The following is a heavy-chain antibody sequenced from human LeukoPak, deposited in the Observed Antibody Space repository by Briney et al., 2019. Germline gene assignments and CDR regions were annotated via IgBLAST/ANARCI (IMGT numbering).Heavy chain of an antibody. CDR1: GYTFIDYY. J-gene: IGHJ4*02. V-gene: IGHV1-2*02. CDR2: INPNSGTT. Sequence: ASVQVSCKASGYTFIDYYMHWVRQAPGQGLEWMGWINPNSGTTNYAQNFQGRVTMTRDTSTNTAYMELSRLRSDDTAVYYYARGYFDYWGQGTLATVSS. CDR3: ARGYFDY.